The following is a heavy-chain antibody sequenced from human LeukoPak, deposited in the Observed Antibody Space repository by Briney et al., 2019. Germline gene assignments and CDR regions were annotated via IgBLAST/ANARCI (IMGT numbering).Heavy chain of an antibody. D-gene: IGHD3-16*01. Sequence: SETLSLTCTVSGGSISSYYWSWIRQPPGKGLEWIGYIYYSGSTNYNPSLKSRVTISVDKSKNQFSLKLSSVTAADTAVYYCARDGGGFIAFDIWGQGTMVTVSS. V-gene: IGHV4-59*12. CDR3: ARDGGGFIAFDI. J-gene: IGHJ3*02. CDR2: IYYSGST. CDR1: GGSISSYY.